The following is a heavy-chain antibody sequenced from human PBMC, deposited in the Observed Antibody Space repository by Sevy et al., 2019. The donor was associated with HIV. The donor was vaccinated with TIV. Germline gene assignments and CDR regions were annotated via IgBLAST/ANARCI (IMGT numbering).Heavy chain of an antibody. D-gene: IGHD6-19*01. J-gene: IGHJ4*02. CDR2: IWYDGSNK. Sequence: GGSLRLSCAASGFTFSSYGMHWDRQAPGKGLEWVAVIWYDGSNKYYADSVKGRFTISRDNSKNTLYLQMNSLRAEDTAVYYCARGDGSGWYLMSEFDYWGQGTLVTVSS. CDR3: ARGDGSGWYLMSEFDY. V-gene: IGHV3-33*01. CDR1: GFTFSSYG.